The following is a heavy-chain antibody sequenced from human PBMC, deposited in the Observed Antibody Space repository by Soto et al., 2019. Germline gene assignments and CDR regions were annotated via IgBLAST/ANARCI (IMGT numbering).Heavy chain of an antibody. CDR2: INSDVSST. CDR1: GFTFSSYW. V-gene: IGHV3-74*01. J-gene: IGHJ6*02. CDR3: ARTGVYSGSGRLLPRGYYYYGMDV. D-gene: IGHD5-12*01. Sequence: GGSLRLSCAASGFTFSSYWMHWVRQAPGKGLVWVSRINSDVSSTRYADSGKGRFTITRDNAKNTLYLQLNSLSAEDTAVYYCARTGVYSGSGRLLPRGYYYYGMDVWGQGTTVTVSS.